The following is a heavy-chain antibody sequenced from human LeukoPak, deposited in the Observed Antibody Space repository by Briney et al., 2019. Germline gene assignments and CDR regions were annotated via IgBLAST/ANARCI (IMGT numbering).Heavy chain of an antibody. Sequence: SETLSLTCAVYGGSFSGYYWSWIRQPPGKGLEWLGEINHSGGTNYNPSPKSRVTISVDTSKNQFSLKLSSVTAADTAVYYCASRYCTNGVCSSYFDYWGQGTLVTVSS. CDR1: GGSFSGYY. CDR2: INHSGGT. J-gene: IGHJ4*02. D-gene: IGHD2-8*01. CDR3: ASRYCTNGVCSSYFDY. V-gene: IGHV4-34*01.